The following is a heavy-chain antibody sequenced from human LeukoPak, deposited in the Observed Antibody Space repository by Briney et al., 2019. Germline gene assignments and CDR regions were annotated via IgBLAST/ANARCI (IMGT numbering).Heavy chain of an antibody. Sequence: SETLSLTCAVSGGSISSSNWWSWVRQPPGKGLEWIGEIYHSGSTNYNPSLKSRVTISVDKSKNRFSLKLSSVTAADTAVYYCARIGSGYYFQGYYYYYYMDVWGKGTTVTVSS. D-gene: IGHD3-3*01. J-gene: IGHJ6*03. CDR1: GGSISSSNW. CDR3: ARIGSGYYFQGYYYYYYMDV. V-gene: IGHV4-4*02. CDR2: IYHSGST.